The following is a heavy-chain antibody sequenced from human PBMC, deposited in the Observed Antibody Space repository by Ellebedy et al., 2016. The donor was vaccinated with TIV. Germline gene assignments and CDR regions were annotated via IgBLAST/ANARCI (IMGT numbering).Heavy chain of an antibody. CDR2: SDAEHGKT. CDR3: ATGPSGYSYGPFDN. D-gene: IGHD5-18*01. V-gene: IGHV1-24*01. CDR1: GYTLTGSS. J-gene: IGHJ4*02. Sequence: AASVKVSCKVFGYTLTGSSIHWVRHPPGKGLKWRGGSDAEHGKTIYAQKFQGRVTMTEDTSRDTAYMEMSSLRSEDTTVYYCATGPSGYSYGPFDNWGQGTLFTVSS.